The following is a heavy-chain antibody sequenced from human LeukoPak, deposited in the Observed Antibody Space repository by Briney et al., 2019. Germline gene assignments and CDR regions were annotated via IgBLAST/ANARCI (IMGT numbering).Heavy chain of an antibody. Sequence: GGSLRLSCAVSGFNFNDYGMTWVRQAPGRGLEWVSSIRPSGDNTYYGDSVKGRFTVSRDNSKNTVYLEMNNMRVDDTAVYYCARVAGWHWFDPWGQGTLVTVSS. CDR3: ARVAGWHWFDP. D-gene: IGHD6-19*01. V-gene: IGHV3-23*01. CDR1: GFNFNDYG. CDR2: IRPSGDNT. J-gene: IGHJ5*02.